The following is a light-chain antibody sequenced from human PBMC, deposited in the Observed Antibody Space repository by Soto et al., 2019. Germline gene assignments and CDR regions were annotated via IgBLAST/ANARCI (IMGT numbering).Light chain of an antibody. CDR2: KAS. CDR3: QQYNSYSPLT. J-gene: IGKJ4*01. CDR1: QSISSW. Sequence: DIQMTQSPSTLPAAVEDRVTITCRASQSISSWLAWYQQKPGKAPKLLIYKASSLESGVPSRFSGSGSGTEFTLTLSSLQPDDFATYYCQQYNSYSPLTFGGGTKVDIK. V-gene: IGKV1-5*03.